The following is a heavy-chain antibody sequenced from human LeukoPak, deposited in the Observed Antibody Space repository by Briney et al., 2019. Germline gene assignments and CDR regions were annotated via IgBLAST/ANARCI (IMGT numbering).Heavy chain of an antibody. CDR1: GYTFTSYA. CDR3: ARDYYGSGSYRPDNWFDP. V-gene: IGHV1-3*03. Sequence: ASVKVSCKASGYTFTSYAMHWVRQAPGQRLEWMGWINAGNGNTKYSQEFQGRVTITRDTSASTAYMELSSLRSEDMAVYYCARDYYGSGSYRPDNWFDPWGQGTLVTVSS. D-gene: IGHD3-10*01. CDR2: INAGNGNT. J-gene: IGHJ5*02.